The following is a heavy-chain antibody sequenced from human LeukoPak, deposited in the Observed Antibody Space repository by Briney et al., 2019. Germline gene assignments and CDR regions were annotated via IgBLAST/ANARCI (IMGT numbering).Heavy chain of an antibody. D-gene: IGHD3-22*01. J-gene: IGHJ4*02. Sequence: QSGGSLRLSCAASGFTFSSYGMHWVRQAPGKGLEWVAFIRYDGNNKYYADSVKGRFTISRDNSKNTLYLQMNSLRAEDTAVYYCAKDPSTYYYDSTGYVFDFWSQGTLVTVSS. CDR3: AKDPSTYYYDSTGYVFDF. V-gene: IGHV3-30*02. CDR2: IRYDGNNK. CDR1: GFTFSSYG.